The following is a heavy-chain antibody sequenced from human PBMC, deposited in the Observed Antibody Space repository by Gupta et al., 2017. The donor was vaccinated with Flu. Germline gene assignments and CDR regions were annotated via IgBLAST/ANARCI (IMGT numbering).Heavy chain of an antibody. CDR2: IYPGDSDT. V-gene: IGHV5-51*01. CDR3: ASGGAFWSGYSMDV. Sequence: WVRQMPGKGLEWMGIIYPGDSDTRYSPSFQGQVTISADKSISTAYLQWSSLQASDTAMYYCASGGAFWSGYSMDVWGPGTTVNVSS. J-gene: IGHJ6*02. D-gene: IGHD3-3*01.